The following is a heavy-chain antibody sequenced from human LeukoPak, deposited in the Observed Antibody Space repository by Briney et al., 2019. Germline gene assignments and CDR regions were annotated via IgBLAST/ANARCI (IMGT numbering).Heavy chain of an antibody. D-gene: IGHD2-15*01. CDR1: GFTFSSYW. CDR3: AREHYCSGGSCYYHYFDN. CDR2: IKRDGSVE. V-gene: IGHV3-7*05. J-gene: IGHJ4*02. Sequence: GGSLRLSCAASGFTFSSYWMSWVRQAPGKGLEWVANIKRDGSVEYYVVSVMGRLTISRDNAKETLYLQMNSLRAEDTAVYYCAREHYCSGGSCYYHYFDNWGQGTLVTVSS.